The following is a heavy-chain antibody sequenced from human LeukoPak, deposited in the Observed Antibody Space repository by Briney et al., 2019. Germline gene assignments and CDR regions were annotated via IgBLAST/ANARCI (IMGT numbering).Heavy chain of an antibody. J-gene: IGHJ4*02. CDR2: INHSGST. Sequence: PSETLSLTCAVYGGSFSGYYWSWIRQPPGKGLEWIGEINHSGSTNYNPSLKSRVTISVDTSKNQFSLKLSSVTAADTAVYYCARARGDDYVWGSYRYSFDYWGQGTLVTVSS. CDR1: GGSFSGYY. V-gene: IGHV4-34*01. CDR3: ARARGDDYVWGSYRYSFDY. D-gene: IGHD3-16*02.